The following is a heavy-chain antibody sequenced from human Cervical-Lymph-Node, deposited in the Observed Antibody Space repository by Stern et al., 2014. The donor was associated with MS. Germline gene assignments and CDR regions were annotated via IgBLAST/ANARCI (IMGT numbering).Heavy chain of an antibody. V-gene: IGHV1-3*01. Sequence: QVQLVESGAEVKKPGASMTISCKTSGYNFIDYAIHWVRQAPGQRLDWMGWINGGPGATKYSRKFQGRVSFARDKAAGAGYMSLSSLSPDDSAVYYCARQPDYSDFLDFWGQGTLVTVSS. CDR1: GYNFIDYA. CDR2: INGGPGAT. D-gene: IGHD4-11*01. CDR3: ARQPDYSDFLDF. J-gene: IGHJ4*02.